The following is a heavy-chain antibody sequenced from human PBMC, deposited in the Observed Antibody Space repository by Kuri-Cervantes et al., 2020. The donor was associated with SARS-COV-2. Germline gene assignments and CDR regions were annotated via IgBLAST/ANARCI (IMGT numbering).Heavy chain of an antibody. J-gene: IGHJ4*02. V-gene: IGHV1-2*02. CDR2: INPNFGGT. D-gene: IGHD3-3*01. CDR1: GYTFTGYY. Sequence: ASVKVSCKASGYTFTGYYIHWVRQAPGQGLEWMGWINPNFGGTNYAQEFQGRVTMTRDTSISTAYMELRSLRSDDTAVYYCARDWGQSRYDFWSGYALGYWGQGTLVTVSS. CDR3: ARDWGQSRYDFWSGYALGY.